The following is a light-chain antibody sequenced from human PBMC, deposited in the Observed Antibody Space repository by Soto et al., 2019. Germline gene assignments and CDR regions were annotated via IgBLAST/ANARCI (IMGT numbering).Light chain of an antibody. CDR2: AAS. CDR3: QQSYSSPPT. J-gene: IGKJ2*01. CDR1: QSISNY. V-gene: IGKV1-39*01. Sequence: DLQMTQSPSSLSASVGDRVTITCRASQSISNYLNWYQHKPGKAPNLLIYAASTLQSGVPSRFSGSRSGTDFTLTITHLHPEDFASYYCQQSYSSPPTFGQGTKLEIK.